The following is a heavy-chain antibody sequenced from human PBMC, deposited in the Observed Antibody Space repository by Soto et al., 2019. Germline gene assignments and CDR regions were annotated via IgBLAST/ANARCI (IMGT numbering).Heavy chain of an antibody. Sequence: PGGSLRLSCAASGFTFSSYGMHWVRQAPGKGLEWVAVIWYDGSNKYYADSVKGRFTISRDNSKNTLYLQMNSLRAEDTAVYYCARSSNYYGSGSSYVTDYWGQGTLVTVSS. CDR3: ARSSNYYGSGSSYVTDY. D-gene: IGHD3-10*01. CDR1: GFTFSSYG. J-gene: IGHJ4*02. CDR2: IWYDGSNK. V-gene: IGHV3-33*01.